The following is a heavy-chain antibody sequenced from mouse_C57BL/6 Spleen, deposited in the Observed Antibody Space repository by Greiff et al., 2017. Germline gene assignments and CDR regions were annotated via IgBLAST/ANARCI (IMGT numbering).Heavy chain of an antibody. D-gene: IGHD1-1*01. Sequence: VQLQQSGAELARPGASVKLSCKASGYTFTSYGISWVKQRTGQGLEWIGEIYPRSGSTNYNEKFKSKATLTVDKSSSTAYMQLSSLTSEDSAVYYCASITTVVAPFDYWGQGTTLTVSS. CDR2: IYPRSGST. CDR3: ASITTVVAPFDY. CDR1: GYTFTSYG. J-gene: IGHJ2*01. V-gene: IGHV1-81*01.